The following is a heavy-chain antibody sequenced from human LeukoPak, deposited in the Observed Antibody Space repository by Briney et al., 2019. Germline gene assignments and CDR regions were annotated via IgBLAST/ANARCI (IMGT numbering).Heavy chain of an antibody. CDR3: AKDLGLSRSYFYDDS. V-gene: IGHV3-23*01. D-gene: IGHD1-26*01. Sequence: GGSLRLSCAASGFTFSSYAMSWVRQAPGKGLEWVSAISGSCGSTNYAESVKGRFTISSDNSKNKLYLQKHSLRAEDTAVYYCAKDLGLSRSYFYDDSWGQGTLVTVSS. CDR1: GFTFSSYA. J-gene: IGHJ4*02. CDR2: ISGSCGST.